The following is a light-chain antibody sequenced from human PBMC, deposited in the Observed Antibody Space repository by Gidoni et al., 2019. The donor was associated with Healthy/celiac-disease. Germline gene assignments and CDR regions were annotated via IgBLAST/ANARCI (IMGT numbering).Light chain of an antibody. V-gene: IGKV3-20*01. CDR3: QQYGSSPLYT. CDR2: GAS. Sequence: EIVLTQSPGTLSLSPGERATLSCRASQSVSSSYLAWYQQKPDQAPRLLIYGASSRPTGIPERFSGSGSGTDFTLTISRLEPEDFAVYYCQQYGSSPLYTFGQGTKLEIK. CDR1: QSVSSSY. J-gene: IGKJ2*01.